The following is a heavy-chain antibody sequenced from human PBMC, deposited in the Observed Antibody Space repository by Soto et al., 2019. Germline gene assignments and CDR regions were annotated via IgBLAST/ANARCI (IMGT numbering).Heavy chain of an antibody. V-gene: IGHV1-69*13. CDR1: GGTFSSYA. CDR3: ARVPGSGSYSYLDY. Sequence: ASVKVSCKASGGTFSSYAISWVRQAPGQGLEWMGGIIPIFGTANYAQKFQGRVTITADESTSTAYMELSSLRSEDTAVYYCARVPGSGSYSYLDYWGQGTLVTVSS. J-gene: IGHJ4*02. CDR2: IIPIFGTA. D-gene: IGHD3-10*01.